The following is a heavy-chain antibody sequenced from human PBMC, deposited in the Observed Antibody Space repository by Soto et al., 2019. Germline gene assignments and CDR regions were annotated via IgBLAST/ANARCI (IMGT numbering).Heavy chain of an antibody. Sequence: EVLLVESGGGLVKPGGSLRLSCAASGFAFKYARMTWVRQAPGKGLEWVGHIRSNIDGATTAYAAPVKGRFTISRDESKNTVDLQMNSLITEDTAVYYCTTDWGSGTHYAHAFDVWGQGTMVTVSS. CDR1: GFAFKYAR. V-gene: IGHV3-15*01. CDR3: TTDWGSGTHYAHAFDV. D-gene: IGHD3-16*01. J-gene: IGHJ3*01. CDR2: IRSNIDGATT.